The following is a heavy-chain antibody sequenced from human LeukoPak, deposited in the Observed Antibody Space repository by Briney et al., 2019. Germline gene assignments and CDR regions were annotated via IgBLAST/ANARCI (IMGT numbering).Heavy chain of an antibody. Sequence: PGGSLRLSCAASGFTFSNTWMSWVRQAPGKGLEWVGRIKSKTDGGTTDYAAPVKGRFTISRDDSKNTLYLQMNSLKTEDTAVYYCAKLISWLVEYFDYWGQGTLVTVSS. CDR2: IKSKTDGGTT. D-gene: IGHD6-13*01. CDR1: GFTFSNTW. V-gene: IGHV3-15*01. J-gene: IGHJ4*02. CDR3: AKLISWLVEYFDY.